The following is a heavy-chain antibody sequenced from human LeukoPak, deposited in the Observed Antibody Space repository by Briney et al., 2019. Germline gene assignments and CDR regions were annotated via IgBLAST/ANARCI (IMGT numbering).Heavy chain of an antibody. CDR3: ARLIRVGYSYGPYYFDY. CDR1: GYSFTSYW. J-gene: IGHJ4*02. CDR2: IYPGDSDT. D-gene: IGHD5-18*01. V-gene: IGHV5-51*01. Sequence: GESLKISCKGSGYSFTSYWIGWVRQTPGKGLEWMGIIYPGDSDTRYSPFFQGQVTISADKSISTAYLQWSSLKASDTAMYYCARLIRVGYSYGPYYFDYWGQGTLVTVSS.